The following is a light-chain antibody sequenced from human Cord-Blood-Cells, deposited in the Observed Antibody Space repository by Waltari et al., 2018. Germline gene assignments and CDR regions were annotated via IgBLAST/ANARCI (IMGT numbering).Light chain of an antibody. CDR2: WAS. CDR3: QQYYSTPYT. V-gene: IGKV4-1*01. Sequence: DIVMTQSPDSLAVSLGERATINCKSSQSVLYSSNNKNYLAWEQQKPGQPPKLIIYWASTRESGVPDRFSGSGSGTDFTLTISSLQAEDVAVYYCQQYYSTPYTFGQGTKLEIK. J-gene: IGKJ2*01. CDR1: QSVLYSSNNKNY.